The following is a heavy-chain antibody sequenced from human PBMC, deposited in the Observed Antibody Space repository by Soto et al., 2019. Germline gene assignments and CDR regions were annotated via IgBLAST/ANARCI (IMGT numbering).Heavy chain of an antibody. CDR3: ASLATRNYAAFDI. CDR2: IYHSGST. CDR1: GGSISSSNW. J-gene: IGHJ3*02. V-gene: IGHV4-4*02. Sequence: KASETLSLTCAVSGGSISSSNWWSWVRQPPGKGLEWIGEIYHSGSTNYNPSLKSRVTISVDKSKNQFSLKLSSVTAADTAVYYCASLATRNYAAFDIWGQGTMVTVSS. D-gene: IGHD1-7*01.